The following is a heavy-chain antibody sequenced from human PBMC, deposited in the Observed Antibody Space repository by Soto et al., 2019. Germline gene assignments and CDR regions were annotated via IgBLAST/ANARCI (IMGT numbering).Heavy chain of an antibody. CDR3: AKGXLEAMIAVVSTPYYYYGMDV. CDR2: ISYDGSNK. V-gene: IGHV3-30*18. J-gene: IGHJ6*02. D-gene: IGHD3-22*01. CDR1: GFTFSHYG. Sequence: QVQLVESGGGVVQPGRSLRLSCAASGFTFSHYGMHWVRQAPGKGLEWVAIISYDGSNKYYRDSVKGRFSISRDNSKXXXXLXMXXXXXXDTAVYYCAKGXLEAMIAVVSTPYYYYGMDVWGQGTTVTVSS.